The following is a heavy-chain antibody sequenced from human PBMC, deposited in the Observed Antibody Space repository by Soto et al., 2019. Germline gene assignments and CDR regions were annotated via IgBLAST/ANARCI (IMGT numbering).Heavy chain of an antibody. CDR2: ISNDGTNK. Sequence: PGGSLRLSCAASGFTFRSYGMHWVRQAPGKGLEWLAVISNDGTNKYLADSVKGRLTLSRDNSRNTLSLEINNLRPDDTAVYYCGKDTLDCSGGDCPLYYYYGMDVWGQGTTVTVSS. CDR1: GFTFRSYG. D-gene: IGHD2-15*01. CDR3: GKDTLDCSGGDCPLYYYYGMDV. V-gene: IGHV3-30*18. J-gene: IGHJ6*02.